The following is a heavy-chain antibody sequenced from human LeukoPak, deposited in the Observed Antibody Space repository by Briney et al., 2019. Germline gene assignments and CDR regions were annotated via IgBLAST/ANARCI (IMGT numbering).Heavy chain of an antibody. CDR3: CQYHADYGFDS. Sequence: SETLSLTCTVSGGSISPYYWSWVRQPAGKGLQWIGRIYSSGSTNYNPSLKRRVTMSVDTSKSQFSLRLSSVTAADTAVYYCCQYHADYGFDSWGQGTLVTVSS. CDR1: GGSISPYY. CDR2: IYSSGST. J-gene: IGHJ4*02. V-gene: IGHV4-4*07. D-gene: IGHD4-17*01.